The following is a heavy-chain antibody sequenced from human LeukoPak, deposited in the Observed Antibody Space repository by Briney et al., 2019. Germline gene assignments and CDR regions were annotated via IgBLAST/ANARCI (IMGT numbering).Heavy chain of an antibody. D-gene: IGHD1-1*01. V-gene: IGHV1-8*01. J-gene: IGHJ6*02. Sequence: ASVKVSCKASGYTFTSYDINWVRQATGQGLEWMGWMNPNSGNTGYAQKFQGRVTMTRNTSISTAYMELSSLRSEDTAVYYCARDASGTTGTTYGMDVWGQGTTVTVSS. CDR3: ARDASGTTGTTYGMDV. CDR1: GYTFTSYD. CDR2: MNPNSGNT.